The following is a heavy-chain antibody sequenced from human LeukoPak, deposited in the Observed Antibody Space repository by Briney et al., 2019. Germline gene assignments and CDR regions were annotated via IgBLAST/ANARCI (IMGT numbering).Heavy chain of an antibody. J-gene: IGHJ4*02. CDR1: GGSISSGGYS. D-gene: IGHD3-22*01. Sequence: SQTLSLTCAVSGGSISSGGYSWSWIRQPPGKGLEWIGYIYHSGSTYYNPSLKSRVTISLDTSKTHFSLTLSSLTAADTAVYYCARSPPGWYYDNSGQYYFDTWGQGALVTVSS. V-gene: IGHV4-30-2*01. CDR3: ARSPPGWYYDNSGQYYFDT. CDR2: IYHSGST.